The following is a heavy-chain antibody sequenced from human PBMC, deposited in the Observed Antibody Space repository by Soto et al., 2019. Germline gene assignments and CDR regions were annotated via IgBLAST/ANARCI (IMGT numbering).Heavy chain of an antibody. CDR2: ISGSGGST. CDR3: ASTKYDSSAYYYWYLGL. CDR1: GNTFSNYA. D-gene: IGHD3-22*01. V-gene: IGHV3-23*01. J-gene: IGHJ2*01. Sequence: EVQLLESGGGLVPPGGFLRLSCEASGNTFSNYAMTWVRQAPGKGLEWVSAISGSGGSTYYAGSVKGRFTISRDNSKNTLFLHMNSLRAEDTAIYYCASTKYDSSAYYYWYLGLWGRGTLVTVSS.